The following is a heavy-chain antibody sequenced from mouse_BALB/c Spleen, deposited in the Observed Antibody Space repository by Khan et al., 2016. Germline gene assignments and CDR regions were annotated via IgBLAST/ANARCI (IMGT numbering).Heavy chain of an antibody. CDR2: IDPYNGGT. CDR1: GYAFTSYN. J-gene: IGHJ4*01. Sequence: EVQLQESGPELVKPGASVKVSCKASGYAFTSYNMYWVKQSHRKSLEWIGYIDPYNGGTNYNQKFKGKATLTVDKSSSTAFMHLNSLTSEDSAVYYCASDLLWYAMDYWGQGTSVTVSS. V-gene: IGHV1S135*01. CDR3: ASDLLWYAMDY. D-gene: IGHD2-1*01.